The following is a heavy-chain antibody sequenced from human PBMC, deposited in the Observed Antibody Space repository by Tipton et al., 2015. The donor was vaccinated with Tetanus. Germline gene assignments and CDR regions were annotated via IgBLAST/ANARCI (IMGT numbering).Heavy chain of an antibody. CDR2: IYFSGDT. J-gene: IGHJ4*02. V-gene: IGHV4-39*01. Sequence: TLSLTCTVSGASIADNTNYWGWIRQSPGKGLEWIGSIYFSGDTYSNPSLKSRATISVDTSRNQFSLRLSSVTAADTAVYYCARHSSGYFTFFDYWGQGTLVTASS. CDR3: ARHSSGYFTFFDY. CDR1: GASIADNTNY. D-gene: IGHD3-22*01.